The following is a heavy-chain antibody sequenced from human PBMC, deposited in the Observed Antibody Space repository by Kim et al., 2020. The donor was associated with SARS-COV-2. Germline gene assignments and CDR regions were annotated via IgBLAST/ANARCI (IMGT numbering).Heavy chain of an antibody. V-gene: IGHV1-3*01. CDR2: T. Sequence: TKYSQKFQGRVPITRDTSASTAYMELSSLRSEDTAVYYCARAYSSSSPGYWGQGTLVTVSS. D-gene: IGHD6-6*01. J-gene: IGHJ4*02. CDR3: ARAYSSSSPGY.